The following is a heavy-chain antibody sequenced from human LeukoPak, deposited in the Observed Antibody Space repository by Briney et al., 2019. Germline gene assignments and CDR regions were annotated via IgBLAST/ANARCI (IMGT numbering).Heavy chain of an antibody. D-gene: IGHD2-2*01. CDR1: GGSISSYY. Sequence: SETLSLTCTVSGGSISSYYWSWIRQPPGKGLEWIGYIYYSGSTNYNPSLKSRATISVDTSKNQFSLKLSSVTAADTAVYYCAGSYSSLYCSSTSCYHPPPFDYWGQGTLVTVSS. CDR3: AGSYSSLYCSSTSCYHPPPFDY. CDR2: IYYSGST. J-gene: IGHJ4*02. V-gene: IGHV4-59*08.